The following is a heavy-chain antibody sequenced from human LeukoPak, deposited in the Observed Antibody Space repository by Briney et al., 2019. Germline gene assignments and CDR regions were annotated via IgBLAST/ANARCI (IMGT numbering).Heavy chain of an antibody. V-gene: IGHV3-23*01. CDR3: ASGIYDFWDHDY. D-gene: IGHD3-3*01. J-gene: IGHJ4*02. CDR2: ISGSGGST. Sequence: PGGSLRLSCAASGFTFSSYAMSWVRQAPGKGLEWVSAISGSGGSTYYADSVKGRFTISRDNSKNTLYLQMNSLRAEDTAVYYCASGIYDFWDHDYWGQGTLVTVSS. CDR1: GFTFSSYA.